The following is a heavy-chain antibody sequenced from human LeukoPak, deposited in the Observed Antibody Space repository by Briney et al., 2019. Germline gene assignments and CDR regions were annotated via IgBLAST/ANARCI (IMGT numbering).Heavy chain of an antibody. V-gene: IGHV3-48*03. Sequence: GGSLRLSCAASAFTSSSYEMNWVRPAPGKGLEWVSYISSSGSTIYYADSVKGRFTISRDNAKNSLYLKMNSLRAEDTAVYYCAREYWSGGSCYRANGSWFDPWGQGTLVTVSS. CDR2: ISSSGSTI. D-gene: IGHD2-15*01. CDR1: AFTSSSYE. CDR3: AREYWSGGSCYRANGSWFDP. J-gene: IGHJ5*02.